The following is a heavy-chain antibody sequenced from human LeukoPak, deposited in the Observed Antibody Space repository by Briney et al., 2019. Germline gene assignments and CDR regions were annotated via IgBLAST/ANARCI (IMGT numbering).Heavy chain of an antibody. J-gene: IGHJ6*02. Sequence: ASVKVSCKASGYTFTSYDINWVRQATGQGLEWMGWMNPNSGNTGYAQKFQGRVTMTRNTSISTAYMELSSLRSEDTAVYYCARELSGYYLEYYYHGMDVWGQGTTVTVSS. V-gene: IGHV1-8*01. CDR1: GYTFTSYD. CDR2: MNPNSGNT. CDR3: ARELSGYYLEYYYHGMDV. D-gene: IGHD3-22*01.